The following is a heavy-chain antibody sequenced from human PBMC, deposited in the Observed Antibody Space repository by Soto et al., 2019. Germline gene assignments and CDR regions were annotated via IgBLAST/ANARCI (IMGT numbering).Heavy chain of an antibody. CDR1: GASFGTYY. Sequence: QVQLQESGPGLVKPSETLSLTCAVSGASFGTYYWSWIRQPPGKGLAWIGYIFYSGHLKYTPSLRSRLTIPVYPSKNQIHRTLSSVTAADTAVFYCAREGGGYRFDYWGQGTLVTVSS. V-gene: IGHV4-59*01. J-gene: IGHJ4*02. D-gene: IGHD1-26*01. CDR3: AREGGGYRFDY. CDR2: IFYSGHL.